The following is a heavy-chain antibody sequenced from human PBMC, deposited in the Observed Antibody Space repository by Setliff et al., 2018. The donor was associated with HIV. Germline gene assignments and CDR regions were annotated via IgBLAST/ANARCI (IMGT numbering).Heavy chain of an antibody. CDR2: IIPNSGGT. J-gene: IGHJ3*02. Sequence: ASVKVSCKASGYTFTSYYIHWVRQAPGQGLEWMGRIIPNSGGTNFARNFQGRVTMTRDTSISTAYMELSRLRSDDTAVYYCARGGDYGAFDIWGQGTMVTVSS. CDR3: ARGGDYGAFDI. D-gene: IGHD4-17*01. CDR1: GYTFTSYY. V-gene: IGHV1-2*06.